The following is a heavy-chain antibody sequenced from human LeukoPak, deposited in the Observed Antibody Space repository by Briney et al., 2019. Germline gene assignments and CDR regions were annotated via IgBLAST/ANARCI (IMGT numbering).Heavy chain of an antibody. J-gene: IGHJ4*02. V-gene: IGHV4-30-2*01. CDR2: IYHTEST. Sequence: SETLSLTCTVSGGSISSGGYSWNWIRQPPGKGLEWIGYIYHTESTYCHPSLKSRVTISVDISKNQFSLNLNSVTAADTAVYYCARAPSPRFYHFDSWGQGTLVTVSS. D-gene: IGHD3-9*01. CDR1: GGSISSGGYS. CDR3: ARAPSPRFYHFDS.